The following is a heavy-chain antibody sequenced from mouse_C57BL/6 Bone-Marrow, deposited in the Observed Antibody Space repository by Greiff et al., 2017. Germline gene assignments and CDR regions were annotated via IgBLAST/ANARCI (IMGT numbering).Heavy chain of an antibody. CDR3: ARHEESWDEYYFDY. D-gene: IGHD4-1*01. CDR1: GYTFTEYT. Sequence: VNVVESGAELVKPGASVKLSCKASGYTFTEYTINWVKQRSGQGLEWIGWFYPGSGSIKYNEKFKDKATLTADKSSSTVYMELSRLTSEDSAVYFCARHEESWDEYYFDYWGQGTTLTVSS. CDR2: FYPGSGSI. V-gene: IGHV1-62-2*01. J-gene: IGHJ2*01.